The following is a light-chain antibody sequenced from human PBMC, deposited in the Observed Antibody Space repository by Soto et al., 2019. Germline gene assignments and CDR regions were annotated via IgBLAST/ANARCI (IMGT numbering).Light chain of an antibody. CDR2: DDS. CDR3: QVWDSSSDHVV. V-gene: IGLV3-21*02. CDR1: NIGSKG. Sequence: SYELTQPPSVSVAPGQTARITCGGNNIGSKGVHWYQQKPGQAPVLVVYDDSDRPSGIPERFSGSNSGNTATLTISRVEAGDEAGYYCQVWDSSSDHVVFGGGTKLTV. J-gene: IGLJ2*01.